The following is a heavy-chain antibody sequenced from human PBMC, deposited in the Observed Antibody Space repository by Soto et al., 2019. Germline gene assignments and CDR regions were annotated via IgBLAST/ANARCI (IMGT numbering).Heavy chain of an antibody. CDR3: ARDPLTYYYDSSGSSRYFQH. J-gene: IGHJ1*01. V-gene: IGHV3-74*01. Sequence: GGSLRLSCAASGFTFSSYWMHWVRQAPGKGLVWVSRINSDGSSTSYADSVKGRFTISRDNAKNTLYLQMNSLRAEDTAVYYCARDPLTYYYDSSGSSRYFQHWGQGTLVTVSS. CDR1: GFTFSSYW. D-gene: IGHD3-22*01. CDR2: INSDGSST.